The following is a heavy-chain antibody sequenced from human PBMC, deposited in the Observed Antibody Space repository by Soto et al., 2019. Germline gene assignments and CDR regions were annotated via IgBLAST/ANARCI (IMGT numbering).Heavy chain of an antibody. J-gene: IGHJ6*02. D-gene: IGHD3-10*01. CDR1: GFTFGDYA. V-gene: IGHV3-49*04. Sequence: PGGSLRLSCTASGFTFGDYAMSWVRQAPGTGLEWVGFIRSKAYGGTTEYAASVKGRFTISRDDSKSITYLQMNSLKTEDTAVYYCTRGESGSYYYYYYGTDVWGQGTTVTISS. CDR3: TRGESGSYYYYYYGTDV. CDR2: IRSKAYGGTT.